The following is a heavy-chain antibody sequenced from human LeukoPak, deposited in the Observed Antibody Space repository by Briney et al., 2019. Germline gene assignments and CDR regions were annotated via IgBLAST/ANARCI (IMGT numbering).Heavy chain of an antibody. CDR2: IYYSGST. Sequence: SETLSLTCAVYGGSFSGYYWSWIRQPPGKGLEWIGSIYYSGSTYYNPSLKSRVTISVDTSKNQFSLKLSSVTAADTAVYYCARAGGYGDYWGWFDPWGQGTLVTVSS. D-gene: IGHD4-17*01. CDR3: ARAGGYGDYWGWFDP. V-gene: IGHV4-34*01. CDR1: GGSFSGYY. J-gene: IGHJ5*02.